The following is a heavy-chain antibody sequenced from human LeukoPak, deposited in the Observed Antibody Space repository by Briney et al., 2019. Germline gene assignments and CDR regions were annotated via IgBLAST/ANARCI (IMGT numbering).Heavy chain of an antibody. V-gene: IGHV4-38-2*02. CDR2: IYHSGST. J-gene: IGHJ4*02. CDR3: AISATIKGAFDY. Sequence: SETLSLTCTVSGYSISSGYYWGWIRQPPGKGLEWIGSIYHSGSTYYNPSLKSRVTISVDTSKNQFSLKLSSVTAADTAVYYYAISATIKGAFDYWGQGTLVTVSS. CDR1: GYSISSGYY. D-gene: IGHD4-17*01.